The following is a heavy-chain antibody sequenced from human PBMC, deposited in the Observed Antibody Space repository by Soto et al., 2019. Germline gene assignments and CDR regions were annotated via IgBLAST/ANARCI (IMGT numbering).Heavy chain of an antibody. Sequence: GGSLRLSCAASGFTFDDYAMHWVRQAPGKGLEWVANIKQDGSEKYYVDSVKGRFTISRDNAKNSLYLQMNSLRAEDTAVYYCAREGQLVRGFDYWGQGTLVTVSS. J-gene: IGHJ4*02. D-gene: IGHD6-6*01. CDR1: GFTFDDYA. CDR3: AREGQLVRGFDY. V-gene: IGHV3-7*01. CDR2: IKQDGSEK.